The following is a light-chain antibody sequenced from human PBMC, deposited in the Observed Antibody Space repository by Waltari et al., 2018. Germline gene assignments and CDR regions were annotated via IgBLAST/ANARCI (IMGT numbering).Light chain of an antibody. CDR2: DVS. CDR1: SSDVGAYNY. V-gene: IGLV2-11*01. CDR3: CSYAGSYNLV. J-gene: IGLJ2*01. Sequence: QSALTQPRSVSGSPGQSVTIPCTGTSSDVGAYNYVSWYQQHPGKAPKLMIYDVSKRPSGVPDRFSGSKSGNTASLTISGLQAEDEADYYCCSYAGSYNLVFGGGTKLTVL.